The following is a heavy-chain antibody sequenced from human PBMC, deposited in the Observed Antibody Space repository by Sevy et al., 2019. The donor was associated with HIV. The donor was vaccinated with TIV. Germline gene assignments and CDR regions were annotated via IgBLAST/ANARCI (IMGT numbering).Heavy chain of an antibody. CDR1: GDSVSSNNAA. V-gene: IGHV6-1*01. Sequence: SQTLSLTCAISGDSVSSNNAAWNWIRQSPSRGLEWLGRTFYRSNWYNDYAVSMKGRITINPDTSKNQLSLQLTSVTPEDTAVYYCARAPIAAAVVYYYYGMDVWGQGTTVTVSS. J-gene: IGHJ6*02. D-gene: IGHD6-13*01. CDR2: TFYRSNWYN. CDR3: ARAPIAAAVVYYYYGMDV.